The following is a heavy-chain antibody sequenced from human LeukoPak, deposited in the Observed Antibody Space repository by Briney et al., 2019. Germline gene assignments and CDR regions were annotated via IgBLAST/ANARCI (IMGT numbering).Heavy chain of an antibody. CDR3: AKIRDCTNGVCPEWFDP. CDR2: ISGSGGNT. J-gene: IGHJ5*02. V-gene: IGHV3-23*01. D-gene: IGHD2-8*01. CDR1: GFTFSSYD. Sequence: GGSLRLSCAASGFTFSSYDMSWVRQAPGKGLEWVSLISGSGGNTYYADSVKGRSTISRDNSKNTLYLQMNSLRAEDTAVYYCAKIRDCTNGVCPEWFDPWGQGTLVTVSS.